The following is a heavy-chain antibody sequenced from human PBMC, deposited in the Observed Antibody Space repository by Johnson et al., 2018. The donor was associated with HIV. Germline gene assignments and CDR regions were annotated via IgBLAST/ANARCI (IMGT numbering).Heavy chain of an antibody. CDR1: GFTFSSYA. V-gene: IGHV3-30*04. Sequence: QEKLVESGGGVVQPGRSLRLSCAASGFTFSSYAMHWVRQAPGKGLEWVAVISYDGSNKYYADSVKGRFTISRDNSKNTLYLQMNSLRAEDTAVYYCAKDFGIVVVKSAFDIWGQGTMVTVSS. CDR2: ISYDGSNK. D-gene: IGHD3-22*01. J-gene: IGHJ3*02. CDR3: AKDFGIVVVKSAFDI.